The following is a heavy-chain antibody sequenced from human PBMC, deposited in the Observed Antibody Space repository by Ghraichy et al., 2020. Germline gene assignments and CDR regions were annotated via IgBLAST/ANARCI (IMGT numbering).Heavy chain of an antibody. CDR3: ANLWGGPQIVVVPAANLYFDY. Sequence: GGSLRLSCAASGFTFSSYAMSWVRQAPGKGLEWVSAISGSGGSTYYADSVKGRFTISRDNSKNTLYLQMNSLRAEDTAVYYCANLWGGPQIVVVPAANLYFDYWGQGTLVTVSS. CDR1: GFTFSSYA. J-gene: IGHJ4*02. D-gene: IGHD2-2*01. V-gene: IGHV3-23*01. CDR2: ISGSGGST.